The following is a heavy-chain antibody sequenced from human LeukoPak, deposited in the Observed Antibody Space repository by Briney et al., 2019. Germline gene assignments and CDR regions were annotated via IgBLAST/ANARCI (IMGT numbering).Heavy chain of an antibody. CDR1: GYSISSGYY. CDR3: ARDRSRIVVVPAAMNDAFDI. Sequence: PSETLSLTCAVSGYSISSGYYWGWIRQPPGKGLEWIGSIYHSGSTYYNPSLKSRFTISVDTSKNQFSLKLSSVTAADTAVYYCARDRSRIVVVPAAMNDAFDIWGQGTMVTVSS. J-gene: IGHJ3*02. CDR2: IYHSGST. D-gene: IGHD2-2*01. V-gene: IGHV4-38-2*02.